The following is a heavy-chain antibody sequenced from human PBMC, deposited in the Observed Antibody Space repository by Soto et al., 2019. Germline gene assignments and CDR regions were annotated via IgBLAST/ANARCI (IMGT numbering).Heavy chain of an antibody. J-gene: IGHJ6*02. CDR2: IYTSGST. D-gene: IGHD6-13*01. CDR1: GGSISSYY. CDR3: ARARAAAGTGCDYYYYGMDV. V-gene: IGHV4-4*07. Sequence: PSETLSLTCTVSGGSISSYYWSWIRQPAGKGLEWIGRIYTSGSTNYNPSLKSRVTMSVDTSKNQFSLKLSSVTAADTAVYYCARARAAAGTGCDYYYYGMDVWGQGTTVTVSS.